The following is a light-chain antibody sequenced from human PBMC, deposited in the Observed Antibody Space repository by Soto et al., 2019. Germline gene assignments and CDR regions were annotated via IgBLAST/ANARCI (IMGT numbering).Light chain of an antibody. CDR1: QSVLYSSNNKNY. J-gene: IGKJ2*01. V-gene: IGKV4-1*01. Sequence: DIVMTQSPDSLAVSLGERATINCKSGQSVLYSSNNKNYLAWYQHRPGQPPKLLIYWASTRESGVPDRFSGSGSVTDFTLTISSLQAEDVAVYYCQQYYNIPYTFGQGTKLEIK. CDR2: WAS. CDR3: QQYYNIPYT.